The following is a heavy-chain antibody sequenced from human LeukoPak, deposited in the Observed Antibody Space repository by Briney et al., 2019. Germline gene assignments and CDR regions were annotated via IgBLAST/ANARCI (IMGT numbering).Heavy chain of an antibody. D-gene: IGHD3-3*01. J-gene: IGHJ4*02. Sequence: GGSLRLSCAASGFTFSSYDMHWVRQAPGKGPEWVAIIRYDGSNENYADSVKGRFTISRDNSKKTLYLQMNSLRAEDTALYYCAKDGSYDFWSGYYLNWGQGTLVTVSS. CDR3: AKDGSYDFWSGYYLN. CDR1: GFTFSSYD. V-gene: IGHV3-30*02. CDR2: IRYDGSNE.